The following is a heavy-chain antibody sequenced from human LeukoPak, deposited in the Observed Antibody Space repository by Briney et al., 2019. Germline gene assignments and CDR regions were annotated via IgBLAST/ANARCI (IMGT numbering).Heavy chain of an antibody. Sequence: ASVKVSCKASGYTFTGYYMHWVRQAPGQGLEWMGWINPNSGGTNYAQKFQGRVTITADESTSTAYMELSSLRSEDTAVYYCARLLLGYGGYGPYYFDYWGQGTLVTVSS. CDR1: GYTFTGYY. CDR2: INPNSGGT. CDR3: ARLLLGYGGYGPYYFDY. D-gene: IGHD5-12*01. V-gene: IGHV1-2*02. J-gene: IGHJ4*02.